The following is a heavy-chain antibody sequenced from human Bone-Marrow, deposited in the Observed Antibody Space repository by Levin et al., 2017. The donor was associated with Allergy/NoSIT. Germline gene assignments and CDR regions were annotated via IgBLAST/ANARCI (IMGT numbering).Heavy chain of an antibody. CDR2: IYYTGTT. CDR3: SRADSSGWQRKTFDY. D-gene: IGHD6-19*01. V-gene: IGHV4-31*03. CDR1: GDSLNSGGYY. J-gene: IGHJ4*02. Sequence: SETLSLTCTVSGDSLNSGGYYWTWIRQHPGKGLEWIGYIYYTGTTYYNPSLKSRASISVDTSKNQFSLSLISVTAADTAVYYCSRADSSGWQRKTFDYWGQGILVTVSS.